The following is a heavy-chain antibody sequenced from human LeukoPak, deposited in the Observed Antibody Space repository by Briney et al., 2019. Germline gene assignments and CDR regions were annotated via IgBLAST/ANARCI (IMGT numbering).Heavy chain of an antibody. CDR1: GFTFSSYS. V-gene: IGHV3-21*01. CDR3: ARDGALDEYYYDSSGYYYVDYYYGMDV. CDR2: ISISSSYI. Sequence: GGSLRLSCAASGFTFSSYSMNWVRQAPGKGREWVSSISISSSYIYYAASVKGRFTISRDNAKNSLYLQMNSLRAEDTAVYYCARDGALDEYYYDSSGYYYVDYYYGMDVWGQGTTVTVSS. D-gene: IGHD3-22*01. J-gene: IGHJ6*02.